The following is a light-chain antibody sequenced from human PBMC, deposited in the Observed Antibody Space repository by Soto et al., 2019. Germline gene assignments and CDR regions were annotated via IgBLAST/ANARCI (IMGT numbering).Light chain of an antibody. CDR1: SSDVGGYNY. Sequence: QSVLTQPASVSGSPGQSITISCTGTSSDVGGYNYVSWYQQHPGKAPKVMIYEVSNRPSGVSNRFSGSKSGNTASLTISGLQPADEADYYCSSYTSSDTLYVFGTGTKVTVL. CDR3: SSYTSSDTLYV. CDR2: EVS. J-gene: IGLJ1*01. V-gene: IGLV2-14*01.